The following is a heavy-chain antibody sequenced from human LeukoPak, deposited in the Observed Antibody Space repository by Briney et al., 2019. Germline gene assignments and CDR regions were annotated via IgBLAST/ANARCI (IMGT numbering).Heavy chain of an antibody. J-gene: IGHJ5*02. V-gene: IGHV4-38-2*01. Sequence: SETLSLTCVVSGYSISSDYFWGWIRQPPGKGLEWIGTISHSGTTFYKPSLKTRVTISLDTSKNQFSLKLSSVTAADTAVYYCARSPRIIQLWLRITNWFDPWGQGTLVTVSS. CDR3: ARSPRIIQLWLRITNWFDP. CDR2: ISHSGTT. CDR1: GYSISSDYF. D-gene: IGHD5-18*01.